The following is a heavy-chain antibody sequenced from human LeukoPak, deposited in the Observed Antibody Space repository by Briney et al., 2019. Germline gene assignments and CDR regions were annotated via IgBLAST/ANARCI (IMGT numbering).Heavy chain of an antibody. Sequence: ASVKVSRKASGYTFTSYGISWVRQAPGQGLEWMGWISTYNGNTNYAQHLQGRVTMTTDTSTSTAYVDLRSLRSDDTAVYYCARDGNSWWLELYYYMDVWGKGTTVTVSS. J-gene: IGHJ6*03. CDR3: ARDGNSWWLELYYYMDV. D-gene: IGHD1-7*01. CDR1: GYTFTSYG. V-gene: IGHV1-18*01. CDR2: ISTYNGNT.